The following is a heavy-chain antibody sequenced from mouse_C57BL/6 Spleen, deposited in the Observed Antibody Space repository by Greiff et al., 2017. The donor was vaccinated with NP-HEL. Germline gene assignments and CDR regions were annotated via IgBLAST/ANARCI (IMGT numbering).Heavy chain of an antibody. D-gene: IGHD2-12*01. CDR1: GYTFTSYW. CDR2: IDPSDSYT. CDR3: ARWYSPPSYWYFDV. Sequence: QVQLQQPGAELVKPGASVKLSCKASGYTFTSYWMQWVKQRPGQGLEWIGEIDPSDSYTNYNQKFKGKATLTVDTSSSTAYMQLSSLTFEDSAVYYCARWYSPPSYWYFDVWGTGTTVTVSS. J-gene: IGHJ1*03. V-gene: IGHV1-50*01.